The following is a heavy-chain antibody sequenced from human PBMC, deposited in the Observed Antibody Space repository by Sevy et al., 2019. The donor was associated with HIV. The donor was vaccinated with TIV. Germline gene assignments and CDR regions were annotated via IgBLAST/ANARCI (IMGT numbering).Heavy chain of an antibody. V-gene: IGHV4-39*01. CDR3: ARRVAAAGQGNEYFQH. D-gene: IGHD6-13*01. Sequence: SETLSLTCTVSGGSITDKKYYWAWIRQPPGKGLEWIGSISYGGSTYYNPSLQSRVTLSVDTCKNQFSLNLSSVTAADTDKYYCARRVAAAGQGNEYFQHWGRGTLVTVSS. CDR2: ISYGGST. J-gene: IGHJ1*01. CDR1: GGSITDKKYY.